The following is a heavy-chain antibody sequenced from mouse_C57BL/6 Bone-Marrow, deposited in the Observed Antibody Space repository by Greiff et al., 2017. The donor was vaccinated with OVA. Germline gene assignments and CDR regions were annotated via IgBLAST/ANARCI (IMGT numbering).Heavy chain of an antibody. Sequence: EVKLMESEGGLVQPGSSMKLSCTASGFTFSDYYMAWVRQVPEKGLEWVANINYDGSSTYYLDSLKNRFIISRDNAKNILYLQMSSLKSEDTATYYCARDSTSDWYFDVWGTGTTVTVSS. CDR1: GFTFSDYY. CDR3: ARDSTSDWYFDV. CDR2: INYDGSST. V-gene: IGHV5-16*01. J-gene: IGHJ1*03.